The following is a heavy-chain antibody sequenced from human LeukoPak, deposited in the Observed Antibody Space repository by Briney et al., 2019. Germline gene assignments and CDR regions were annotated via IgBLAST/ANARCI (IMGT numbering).Heavy chain of an antibody. D-gene: IGHD5-24*01. CDR3: ARVRGKMVEMATIPGVVGYFDY. Sequence: PGGSLRLSCAASGFTFSSYWMSWVRQAPGKGLELVANIKQDGSERYYVDSVKGRFTISRDNAKNSLYLQMNSLRAEDTAVYYCARVRGKMVEMATIPGVVGYFDYWGQGTLVTVSS. CDR1: GFTFSSYW. J-gene: IGHJ4*02. CDR2: IKQDGSER. V-gene: IGHV3-7*03.